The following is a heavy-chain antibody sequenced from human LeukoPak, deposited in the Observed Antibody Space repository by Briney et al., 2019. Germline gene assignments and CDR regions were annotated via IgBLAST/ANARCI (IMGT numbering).Heavy chain of an antibody. Sequence: RWASVKVSCKASGYTFTSYDINWVRQATGQGLGWMGWMNPNSGNTGYAQKFQGRVTMTRNTSISTAYMELSSLRSEDTAVYYCARAMGHYYYYGMDVWGQGTTVTVSS. CDR1: GYTFTSYD. CDR2: MNPNSGNT. CDR3: ARAMGHYYYYGMDV. J-gene: IGHJ6*02. D-gene: IGHD3-10*01. V-gene: IGHV1-8*01.